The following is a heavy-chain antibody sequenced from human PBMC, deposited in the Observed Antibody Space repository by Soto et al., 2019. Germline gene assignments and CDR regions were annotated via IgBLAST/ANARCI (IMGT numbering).Heavy chain of an antibody. Sequence: EVQLVESGGGLVQPGGSLRLSCAASGFTVSSNYMSWVRQAPGKGLEWVSVIYSGGSTYYADSVKGRFTISRDNSKNTLYLQMNSLRAEDTAVYYCARDNEVLRFLEWPTWAADVWGKGTTVTVSS. CDR3: ARDNEVLRFLEWPTWAADV. V-gene: IGHV3-66*01. CDR2: IYSGGST. CDR1: GFTVSSNY. J-gene: IGHJ6*04. D-gene: IGHD3-3*01.